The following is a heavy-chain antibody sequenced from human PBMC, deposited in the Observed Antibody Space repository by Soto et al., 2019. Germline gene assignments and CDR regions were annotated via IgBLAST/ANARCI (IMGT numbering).Heavy chain of an antibody. Sequence: SQTLSLTCTVSAASVSRDSWSWIRQPAGKALEWFGRMYTSGSTNNNPSLKSRVTMSVDTSKNQFSLNLRSVTAADTAVYYCAREGHSDTHSYYQTLDVWGQGTTVTVSS. D-gene: IGHD1-26*01. V-gene: IGHV4-4*07. J-gene: IGHJ6*02. CDR1: AASVSRDS. CDR2: MYTSGST. CDR3: AREGHSDTHSYYQTLDV.